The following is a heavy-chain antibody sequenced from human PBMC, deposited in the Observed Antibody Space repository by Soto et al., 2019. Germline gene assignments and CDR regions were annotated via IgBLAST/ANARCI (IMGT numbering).Heavy chain of an antibody. CDR2: IIPIFGTA. CDR1: GGTFSSYA. V-gene: IGHV1-69*13. D-gene: IGHD3-9*01. J-gene: IGHJ6*02. CDR3: ARDPPPPVLRYFRPQGYYGMGV. Sequence: GASVKVSCKASGGTFSSYAISWVRQAPGQGLEWMGGIIPIFGTANYAQKFQGRVTITADESTSTAYMELSSLRSEDTAVYYCARDPPPPVLRYFRPQGYYGMGVWGQGTTVTVSS.